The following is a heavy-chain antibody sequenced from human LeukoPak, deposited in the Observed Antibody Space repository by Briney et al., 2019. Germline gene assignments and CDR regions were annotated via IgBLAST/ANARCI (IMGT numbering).Heavy chain of an antibody. CDR2: IYPGDSDT. J-gene: IGHJ6*03. CDR1: GYSFTSYW. D-gene: IGHD3-22*01. Sequence: RGESLKISCKGSGYSFTSYWIGWVRQKPGKGLEWMGIIYPGDSDTRYSPSFQGQVTISADKSISTAYLQWSSLKASDTAMYYCARNRLDSSGYKSDYYYMDVWGKGTTVTVSS. V-gene: IGHV5-51*01. CDR3: ARNRLDSSGYKSDYYYMDV.